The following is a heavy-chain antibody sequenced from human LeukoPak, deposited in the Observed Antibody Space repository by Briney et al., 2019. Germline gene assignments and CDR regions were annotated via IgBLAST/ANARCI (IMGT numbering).Heavy chain of an antibody. CDR1: GASISSSY. CDR2: IYLSGST. V-gene: IGHV4-4*07. CDR3: AREQNYYGSGSFLGGIDY. D-gene: IGHD3-10*01. J-gene: IGHJ4*02. Sequence: SETLSLTCTVSGASISSSYWGWVRQPAGKGLEWIGRIYLSGSTNYNPSLKSRVTMSVDTSKNQFSLELTSVTAADAAVYYCAREQNYYGSGSFLGGIDYWGQGTLVTVSS.